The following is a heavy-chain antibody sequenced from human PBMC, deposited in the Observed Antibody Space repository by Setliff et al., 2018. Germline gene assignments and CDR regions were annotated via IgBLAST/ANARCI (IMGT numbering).Heavy chain of an antibody. CDR3: ARVAQYSSSSFYYYYYGMDV. CDR2: ISHSGYT. J-gene: IGHJ6*02. V-gene: IGHV4-38-2*01. Sequence: SETLSLTCGVTGYSIGSGYYWGWIRLSPGKGLEWIGDISHSGYTYYNPSLSSRVVISVDTSKNLVSLKLSSVTAADTAIYYCARVAQYSSSSFYYYYYGMDVWGQGTTVTVSS. CDR1: GYSIGSGYY. D-gene: IGHD6-6*01.